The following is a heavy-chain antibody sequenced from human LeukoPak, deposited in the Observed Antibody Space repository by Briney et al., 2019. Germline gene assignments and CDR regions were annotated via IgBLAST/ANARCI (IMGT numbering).Heavy chain of an antibody. CDR3: VREAKMTNIL. CDR1: GFTFSDYY. CDR2: ISRSSGTI. J-gene: IGHJ4*02. Sequence: NPEGSLRLSCAASGFTFSDYYMTWIRQAPGKGLEWVSHISRSSGTIYYADSVQGRFTVSRDNGKKSLYLQMSYLRAEDTAVYYCVREAKMTNILWGQGTLVTVSS. V-gene: IGHV3-11*01. D-gene: IGHD2-21*01.